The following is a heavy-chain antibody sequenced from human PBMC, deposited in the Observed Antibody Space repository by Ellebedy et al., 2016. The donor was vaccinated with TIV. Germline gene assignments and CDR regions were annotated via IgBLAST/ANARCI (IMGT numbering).Heavy chain of an antibody. V-gene: IGHV4-39*01. CDR1: GDSISRKNYY. Sequence: SETLSLXXSVSGDSISRKNYYIGSIRQPPGTGLDWIGGINYSGTTYINPSLKSRVTISGDTSKNQFSLKMTSVTAADTAVYSCARTVRFLPPDQWGQGTLVTVSS. J-gene: IGHJ4*02. D-gene: IGHD3-3*01. CDR2: INYSGTT. CDR3: ARTVRFLPPDQ.